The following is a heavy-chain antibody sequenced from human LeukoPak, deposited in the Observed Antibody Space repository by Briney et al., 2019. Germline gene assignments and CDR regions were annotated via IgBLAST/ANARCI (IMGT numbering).Heavy chain of an antibody. J-gene: IGHJ4*02. CDR3: ARSGPSHPSGSYSYYFDY. CDR2: ISYDGSNK. CDR1: GFTFSSYA. V-gene: IGHV3-30*04. D-gene: IGHD1-26*01. Sequence: GGSLRLSCAASGFTFSSYAMHWVRQAPGKGLEWVAVISYDGSNKYYADSVKGRFTISRDNSKNTLYLQMNSLRAEDTAVYYCARSGPSHPSGSYSYYFDYWGQGTLVTVSS.